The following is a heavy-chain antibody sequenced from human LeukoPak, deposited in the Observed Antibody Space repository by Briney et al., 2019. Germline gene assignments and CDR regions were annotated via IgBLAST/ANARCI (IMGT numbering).Heavy chain of an antibody. CDR3: ATHLYVWGSFDY. Sequence: PSETLSLTCTVSGGSISSSSYYWGWIRQPPGKGLEWIGSIYYSGSTYYNPSLKSRVTISVDTSKNQFSLKLSSVTAADTAVYYCATHLYVWGSFDYWGQGTLVTVSS. CDR1: GGSISSSSYY. V-gene: IGHV4-39*01. J-gene: IGHJ4*02. D-gene: IGHD3-16*01. CDR2: IYYSGST.